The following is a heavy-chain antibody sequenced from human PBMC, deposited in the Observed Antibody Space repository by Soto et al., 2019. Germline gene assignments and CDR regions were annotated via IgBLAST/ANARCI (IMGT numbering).Heavy chain of an antibody. CDR3: VLFGKGCSSTSCIDY. CDR2: IIPIFGTA. J-gene: IGHJ4*02. CDR1: GGTFSSYA. V-gene: IGHV1-69*13. Sequence: SVKVSCKASGGTFSSYAISWVRQAPGQGLEWMGGIIPIFGTANYAQKFQGRVTITVDESTSTAYMELSSLRSEDTAVYYCVLFGKGCSSTSCIDYWGQGTLVTVSS. D-gene: IGHD2-2*01.